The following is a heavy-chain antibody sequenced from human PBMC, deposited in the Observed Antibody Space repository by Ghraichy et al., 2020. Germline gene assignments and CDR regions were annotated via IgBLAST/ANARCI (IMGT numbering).Heavy chain of an antibody. CDR3: ARNGLEIRIFGVVIGANWFDP. D-gene: IGHD3-3*02. CDR1: GGSISSSSYY. Sequence: SETLSLTCTVSGGSISSSSYYWGWIRQPPGKGLEWIGSIYYSGSTYYNPSLKSRVTISVDTSKNQFSLKLSSVTAADTAVYYCARNGLEIRIFGVVIGANWFDPWGQGTLVTVSS. J-gene: IGHJ5*02. V-gene: IGHV4-39*01. CDR2: IYYSGST.